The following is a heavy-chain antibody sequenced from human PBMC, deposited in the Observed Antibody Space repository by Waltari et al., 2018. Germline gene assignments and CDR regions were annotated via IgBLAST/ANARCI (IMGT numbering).Heavy chain of an antibody. CDR3: AMSTGYSRFDP. Sequence: QVHLVQSGVEVKKPGASVKVSCKASGHTFSSYYIHWLRQAPGQGLEWMGMISPTGDQTTYAQRFQGRVTMTRDTSTTTAYMDLRSLKSEDTAVYFCAMSTGYSRFDPWGQGTRVTVSS. J-gene: IGHJ5*02. CDR1: GHTFSSYY. D-gene: IGHD3-9*01. CDR2: ISPTGDQT. V-gene: IGHV1-46*01.